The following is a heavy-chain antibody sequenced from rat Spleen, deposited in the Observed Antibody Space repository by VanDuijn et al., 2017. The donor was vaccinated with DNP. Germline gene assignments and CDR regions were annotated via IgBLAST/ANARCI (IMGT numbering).Heavy chain of an antibody. CDR1: GFTFSDYG. Sequence: EVRLVESGGGLVQPGRSMMLSCAASGFTFSDYGMHWLRQAPTKGLEWVGSIGPSGDSTYYTDSVKGRFAISRDNAKSTLYLQMNSLRSEDMATYYCVRWNSGHFDYWGQGVMVTVSS. J-gene: IGHJ2*01. CDR2: IGPSGDST. CDR3: VRWNSGHFDY. V-gene: IGHV5-19*01. D-gene: IGHD4-3*01.